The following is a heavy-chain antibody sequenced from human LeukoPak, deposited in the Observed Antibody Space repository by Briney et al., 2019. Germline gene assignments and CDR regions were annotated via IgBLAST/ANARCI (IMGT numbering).Heavy chain of an antibody. D-gene: IGHD5-24*01. CDR1: GGSFIGY. V-gene: IGHV4-34*01. CDR3: ATEEGYNAH. CDR2: ISHTGNT. Sequence: SETLSLTCAVYGGSFIGYWSWVRQTPGKGLEWIGEISHTGNTKYNPSLTSRVTISVDMSRTQFSLKLTSMTAADTAVYYCATEEGYNAHWGQGTLISVSS. J-gene: IGHJ4*02.